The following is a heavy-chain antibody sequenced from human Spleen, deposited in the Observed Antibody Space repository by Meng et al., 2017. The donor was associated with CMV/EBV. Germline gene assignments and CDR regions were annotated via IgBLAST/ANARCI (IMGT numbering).Heavy chain of an antibody. J-gene: IGHJ6*02. CDR1: GDSVSSSSAA. Sequence: LSCAISGDSVSSSSAAWNWIRQSPSRGLEWLGRTYYRSKWYNDYAVSVKSRITINPDTSKNQFSLQLNSVTPEDTAVYYCAYQLLYSYYYYGMDVWGQGTTVTVSS. V-gene: IGHV6-1*01. CDR3: AYQLLYSYYYYGMDV. CDR2: TYYRSKWYN. D-gene: IGHD2-2*02.